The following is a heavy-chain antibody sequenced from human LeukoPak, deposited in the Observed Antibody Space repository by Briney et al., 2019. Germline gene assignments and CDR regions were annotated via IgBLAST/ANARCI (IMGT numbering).Heavy chain of an antibody. J-gene: IGHJ6*02. CDR2: INPNSGGT. V-gene: IGHV1-2*04. Sequence: GASVKVSCKASGYTFTGYYMHWVRQAPGQGLEWMGWINPNSGGTNYAQKFQGWVTMTRDTSISTAYMELSRLRSDDTAVYYCARDLGQYYDILTGFYYYYGMDVWGQGTTVTVSS. CDR3: ARDLGQYYDILTGFYYYYGMDV. D-gene: IGHD3-9*01. CDR1: GYTFTGYY.